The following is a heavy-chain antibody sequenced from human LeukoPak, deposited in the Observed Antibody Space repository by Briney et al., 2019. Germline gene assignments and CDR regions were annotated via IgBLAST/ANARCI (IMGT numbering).Heavy chain of an antibody. J-gene: IGHJ4*02. V-gene: IGHV1-46*01. CDR2: INPSGGST. Sequence: ASVTVSCTASGYTFTSYYMHWVRQAPGQGLEWMGIINPSGGSTSYAQKFQGRVTMTRDTSTSTVYMELSSLRSEDMAVYYCARDVEGFDYWGQGTLVTVSS. CDR3: ARDVEGFDY. D-gene: IGHD2-21*01. CDR1: GYTFTSYY.